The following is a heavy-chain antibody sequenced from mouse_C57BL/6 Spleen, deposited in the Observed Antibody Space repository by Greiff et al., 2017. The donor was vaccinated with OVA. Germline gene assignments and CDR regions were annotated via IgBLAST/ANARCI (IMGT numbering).Heavy chain of an antibody. D-gene: IGHD2-4*01. Sequence: VQLQQPGAELVRPGSSVKLSCKASGYTFTSYWMDWVKQRPGQGLEWIGNIYPSDSETNYNQKFKDKATLTVDKSSSTAYMQLSSLTSEDAAVYYCARRGYDYDGFAYWGQGTLVTVSA. CDR1: GYTFTSYW. CDR2: IYPSDSET. CDR3: ARRGYDYDGFAY. J-gene: IGHJ3*01. V-gene: IGHV1-61*01.